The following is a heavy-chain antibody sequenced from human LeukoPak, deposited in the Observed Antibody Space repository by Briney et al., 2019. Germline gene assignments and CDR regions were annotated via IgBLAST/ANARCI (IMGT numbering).Heavy chain of an antibody. V-gene: IGHV4-39*07. CDR1: GGSISSSSYY. J-gene: IGHJ4*02. CDR2: IYYSGST. D-gene: IGHD3-10*01. Sequence: SETLSLTCTVSGGSISSSSYYWGWIRQPPGKGLEWIGSIYYSGSTYYNPSLKSRVTISVDTSKNQFSLKLSSVTAADTAVYYCARDYSWFPFDYWGQGTPVTVSS. CDR3: ARDYSWFPFDY.